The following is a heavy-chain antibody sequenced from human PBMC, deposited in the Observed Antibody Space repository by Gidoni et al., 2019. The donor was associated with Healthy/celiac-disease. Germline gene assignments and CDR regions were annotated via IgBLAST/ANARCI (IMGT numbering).Heavy chain of an antibody. J-gene: IGHJ4*02. CDR2: ISYDGSNK. Sequence: QVQLVESVGGVVQPGRSLRLPCAASGFTFSSYAMHWVRQAPGKGLEWVAVISYDGSNKYYADSVKGRFTISRDNSKNTLYLQMNSLRAEDTAVYYCARSGYCSSTSCSDYFDYWGQGTLVTVSS. CDR3: ARSGYCSSTSCSDYFDY. V-gene: IGHV3-30*04. D-gene: IGHD2-2*01. CDR1: GFTFSSYA.